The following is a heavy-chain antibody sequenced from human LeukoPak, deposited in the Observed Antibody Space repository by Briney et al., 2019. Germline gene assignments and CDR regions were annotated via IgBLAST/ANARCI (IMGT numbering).Heavy chain of an antibody. Sequence: GGSLRLSCAASGFTFSSYAMSWVRQAPGKGLEWVSAISGSGGSTYYADSVKDRFTISRDNSKNTLYLQMNSLRAEDTAVYYCAKVSLYDSSGYEDYWGQGTLVTVSS. CDR3: AKVSLYDSSGYEDY. CDR2: ISGSGGST. CDR1: GFTFSSYA. D-gene: IGHD3-22*01. J-gene: IGHJ4*02. V-gene: IGHV3-23*01.